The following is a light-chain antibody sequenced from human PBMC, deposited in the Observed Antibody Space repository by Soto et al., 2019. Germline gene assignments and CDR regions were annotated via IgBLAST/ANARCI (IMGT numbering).Light chain of an antibody. CDR1: SSDVGDYNY. J-gene: IGLJ1*01. CDR2: EVS. Sequence: QSALTQPPSASGSPGQSVTISCTGTSSDVGDYNYVSWYQQHPGKAPKLMIYEVSKRPSGVPDRFSGSKSGNTASLTVSGLQAEDEADYYCSSYAGSNIYVFGTGTQLTVL. V-gene: IGLV2-8*01. CDR3: SSYAGSNIYV.